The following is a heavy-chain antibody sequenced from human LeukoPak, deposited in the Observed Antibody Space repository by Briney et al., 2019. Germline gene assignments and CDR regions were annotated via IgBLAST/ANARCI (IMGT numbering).Heavy chain of an antibody. CDR3: ARAGKLVPAAIHDYYYYMDV. CDR2: MNPNSGNT. V-gene: IGHV1-8*03. CDR1: GYTFTSYD. D-gene: IGHD2-2*02. J-gene: IGHJ6*03. Sequence: ASVKVSCKASGYTFTSYDINWVRQAAGQGLEWMGWMNPNSGNTGYAQKFQGRVTITRNTSISTAYMELSSLRSEDTAVYYCARAGKLVPAAIHDYYYYMDVWGKGTTVTVSS.